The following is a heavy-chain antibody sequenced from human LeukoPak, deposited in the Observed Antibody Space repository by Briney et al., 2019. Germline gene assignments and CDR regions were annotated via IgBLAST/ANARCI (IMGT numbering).Heavy chain of an antibody. D-gene: IGHD2-2*01. CDR3: ARDDIVVVPAALYNWFDP. V-gene: IGHV4-34*01. CDR1: GGSFSGYY. J-gene: IGHJ5*02. Sequence: TSETLSLTCAVYGGSFSGYYWSWIRQPPGKGLEWIGEINHSGSTNYNPSLKSRVTISVDTSKNQFSLKLSSVTAADTAVYYCARDDIVVVPAALYNWFDPWGQGTLVTVSS. CDR2: INHSGST.